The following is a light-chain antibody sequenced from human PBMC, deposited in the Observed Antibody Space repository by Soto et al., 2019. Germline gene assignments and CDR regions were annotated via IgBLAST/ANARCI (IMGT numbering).Light chain of an antibody. CDR2: AAS. Sequence: AIRMTQSPSSLSASTGXRVTITCRASQGISSYLAWYQQKPGKAPKLLIYAASTLQSGVPSRFSGSGSGTDFTLTISCLQSEDFATYYCQQYYSYPGTFGQGTKVDIK. J-gene: IGKJ1*01. CDR1: QGISSY. V-gene: IGKV1-8*01. CDR3: QQYYSYPGT.